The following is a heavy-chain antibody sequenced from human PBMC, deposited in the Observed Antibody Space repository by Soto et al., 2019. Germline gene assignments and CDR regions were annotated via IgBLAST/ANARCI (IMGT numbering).Heavy chain of an antibody. CDR3: ARGWVVVAAMDAFDI. Sequence: NPPASVKVSCKASGYTFTSYDINWVRQATGQGLEWMGWMNPNSGNTGYAQKLQGRVTMTRNTSISTAYMELSSLRSEDTAVYYCARGWVVVAAMDAFDIWGQGTMVTVSS. CDR2: MNPNSGNT. D-gene: IGHD2-15*01. J-gene: IGHJ3*02. CDR1: GYTFTSYD. V-gene: IGHV1-8*01.